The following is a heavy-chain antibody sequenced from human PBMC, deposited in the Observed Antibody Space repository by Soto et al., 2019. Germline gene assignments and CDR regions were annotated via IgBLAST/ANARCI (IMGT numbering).Heavy chain of an antibody. Sequence: PSETLSLTCTVSGGSISSYCWSWIRQPPGKGLEWIGYIYYSGSTNYNPSLKSRVTISVDASKSQFYLKLRSVTAADTAVYYCARGMAEEQIFYYFDYWGQGALVTVSS. J-gene: IGHJ4*02. V-gene: IGHV4-59*01. CDR2: IYYSGST. D-gene: IGHD3-9*01. CDR1: GGSISSYC. CDR3: ARGMAEEQIFYYFDY.